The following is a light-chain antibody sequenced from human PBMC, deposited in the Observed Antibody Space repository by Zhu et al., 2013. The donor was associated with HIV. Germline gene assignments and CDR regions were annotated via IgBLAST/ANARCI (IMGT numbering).Light chain of an antibody. Sequence: EIVLTQSPVTLSLSPGERATLSCRASQNIDRNLAWYQQKPGQAPRLLIYDASERATGIPARFSGSGSGTDFTLTISSLEPEDFAVYYCQQGAGWPPEITFGRRD. CDR1: QNIDRN. V-gene: IGKV3-11*01. CDR3: QQGAGWPPEIT. J-gene: IGKJ4*01. CDR2: DAS.